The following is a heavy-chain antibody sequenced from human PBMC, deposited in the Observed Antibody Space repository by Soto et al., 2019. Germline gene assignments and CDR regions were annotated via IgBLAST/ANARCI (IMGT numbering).Heavy chain of an antibody. CDR2: VYHTGVT. CDR1: GDSLINGGYY. J-gene: IGHJ5*02. D-gene: IGHD3-10*01. CDR3: ARDLTSNLNCFDP. Sequence: ASETLPLTCTVSGDSLINGGYYWSWIRHLPGKGLEWLGYVYHTGVTYYNPSLKSRLTMSIETSKNQFSLKLSSVTAADTAVYYCARDLTSNLNCFDPWGQGTLVTVSS. V-gene: IGHV4-31*03.